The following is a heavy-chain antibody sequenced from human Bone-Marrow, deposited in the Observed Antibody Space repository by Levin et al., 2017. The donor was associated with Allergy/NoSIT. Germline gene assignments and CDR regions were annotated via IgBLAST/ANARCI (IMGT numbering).Heavy chain of an antibody. D-gene: IGHD5-12*01. CDR2: INYRGTT. CDR3: TRALSRGYSY. Sequence: SETLSLTCAVYGGSFNEYFWTWIRQPPGEGLEFIGDINYRGTTNYNPSLQSRVTILVDPSKKQFSLKLNSVTAADTAMYYCTRALSRGYSYWGQGTLVTVSS. CDR1: GGSFNEYF. J-gene: IGHJ4*02. V-gene: IGHV4-34*01.